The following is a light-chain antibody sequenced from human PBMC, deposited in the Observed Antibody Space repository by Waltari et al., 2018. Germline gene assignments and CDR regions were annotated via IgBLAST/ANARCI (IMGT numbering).Light chain of an antibody. CDR1: QSVSSSY. CDR3: QQYGSSRIT. CDR2: GAS. Sequence: EIVLTQSPGTLSLSPGERATLPCRASQSVSSSYLAWYQQKPGQAPRLLIYGASSRATGIPDRFSGSGSGTDFTLTISRLEPEDFAVYYCQQYGSSRITFGQGTRLEIK. J-gene: IGKJ5*01. V-gene: IGKV3-20*01.